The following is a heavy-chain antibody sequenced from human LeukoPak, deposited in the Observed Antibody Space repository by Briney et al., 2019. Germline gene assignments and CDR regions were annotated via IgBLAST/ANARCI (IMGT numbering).Heavy chain of an antibody. CDR1: GYTFTSYA. J-gene: IGHJ6*02. V-gene: IGHV1-3*01. D-gene: IGHD2-2*01. Sequence: GASVKVSCKASGYTFTSYAMHWVRQAPGQRLEWMGWINAGNGNTKYSQKFQGRVTITRDTSASTAYMELSSLRSEDTAVYYCASSITLGYCTSTSCYGNDYYYGMDVWGQGTTVTVSS. CDR3: ASSITLGYCTSTSCYGNDYYYGMDV. CDR2: INAGNGNT.